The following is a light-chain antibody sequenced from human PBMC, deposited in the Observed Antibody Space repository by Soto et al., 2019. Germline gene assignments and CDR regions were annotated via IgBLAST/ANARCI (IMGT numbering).Light chain of an antibody. CDR3: MQGTHWPRT. V-gene: IGKV2-30*01. Sequence: DVVMTQSPLSLPVTLGQPASISCRSSRSLVYSDGNTYLYWFHQRPGQSPRRLIYKVSDRDSGVPDRFSGSGSGTDFTLKISRVEAEDVGIYYCMQGTHWPRTFGQGTKVEIK. CDR1: RSLVYSDGNTY. CDR2: KVS. J-gene: IGKJ1*01.